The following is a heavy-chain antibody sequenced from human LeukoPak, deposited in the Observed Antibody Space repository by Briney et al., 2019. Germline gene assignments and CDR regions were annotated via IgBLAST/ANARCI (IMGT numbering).Heavy chain of an antibody. J-gene: IGHJ4*02. CDR2: INHSGST. V-gene: IGHV4-34*01. D-gene: IGHD3-10*02. Sequence: SETLSLTCAVYGGSFSGYYWSWIRQPPGKGLEWIGEINHSGSTNYNPSLKRRVTISVDTSKNQFSLKLSSVTAADTAGYYCARGPRGHLSSGSYYYWGQGTLVTVSS. CDR3: ARGPRGHLSSGSYYY. CDR1: GGSFSGYY.